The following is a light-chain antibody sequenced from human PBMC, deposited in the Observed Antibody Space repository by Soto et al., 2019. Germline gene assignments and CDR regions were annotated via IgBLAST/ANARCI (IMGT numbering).Light chain of an antibody. CDR1: QGIINY. V-gene: IGKV1-27*01. J-gene: IGKJ4*01. Sequence: DIQMTQSPSSLYASVGARVTITCRASQGIINYLAWYQQKPGKAPKLLIYAAPTLQSGVKSRFSGSGSGTDFTLTISGLQTEDVATYYCQKYNSAPLSFGGGTKVEIK. CDR3: QKYNSAPLS. CDR2: AAP.